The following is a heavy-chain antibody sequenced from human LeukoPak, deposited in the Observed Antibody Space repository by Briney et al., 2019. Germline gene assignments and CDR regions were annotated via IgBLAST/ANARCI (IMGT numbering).Heavy chain of an antibody. V-gene: IGHV4-34*01. CDR3: ARLPYYYGSGGSYYFDY. CDR2: IYYSGST. CDR1: GGSFSGYY. Sequence: SETLSLTCAVYGGSFSGYYWSWIRQPPGKGLEWIGSIYYSGSTYYNPSLKSRVTISVDTSKNQFSLKLSSVTAADTAVYYCARLPYYYGSGGSYYFDYWGQGTLVTVSS. J-gene: IGHJ4*02. D-gene: IGHD3-10*01.